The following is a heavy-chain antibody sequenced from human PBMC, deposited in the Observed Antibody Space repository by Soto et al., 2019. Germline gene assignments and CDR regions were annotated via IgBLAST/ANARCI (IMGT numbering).Heavy chain of an antibody. D-gene: IGHD3-10*01. V-gene: IGHV1-18*01. CDR3: ARGWGNYYGVHDY. CDR1: GYTFNTFG. CDR2: ISGYNAKR. J-gene: IGHJ4*02. Sequence: QIQLVQSGAEVKRPGASVKVSCKASGYTFNTFGISWVRQAPGQGLEWMGCISGYNAKRDYSRKLQGRITLTTDPSTNTSYMELRSLTSDDTAVYYCARGWGNYYGVHDYWGQGTLVTVSS.